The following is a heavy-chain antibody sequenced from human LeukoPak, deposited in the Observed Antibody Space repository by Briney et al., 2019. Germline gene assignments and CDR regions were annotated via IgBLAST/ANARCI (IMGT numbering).Heavy chain of an antibody. CDR2: INHSGST. CDR3: ARDGENSSGYYFDY. Sequence: SSETLSLTCAVYGGSFSGYYWSWIRQPPGKGLEWIGEINHSGSTNYNPSLKSRVTISVDTSKNQFSLKLSSVTAADTAVYYCARDGENSSGYYFDYWGQGTLVTVSS. CDR1: GGSFSGYY. D-gene: IGHD3-22*01. J-gene: IGHJ4*02. V-gene: IGHV4-34*09.